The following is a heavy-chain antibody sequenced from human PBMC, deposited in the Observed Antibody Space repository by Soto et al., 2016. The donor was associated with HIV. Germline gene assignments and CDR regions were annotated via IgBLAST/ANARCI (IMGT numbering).Heavy chain of an antibody. J-gene: IGHJ5*02. Sequence: VQLVESGGGVVQPGRSLRLSCTASRFNFKTSGMHWVRQTPGKGLEWVAVIYDDGGHKYYADALKGRFTISRDNSKNILYLQMTSLTVEDTATYYCARDDTMTLDHWGQGTLVTVSS. D-gene: IGHD2-2*01. V-gene: IGHV3-33*01. CDR2: IYDDGGHK. CDR3: ARDDTMTLDH. CDR1: RFNFKTSG.